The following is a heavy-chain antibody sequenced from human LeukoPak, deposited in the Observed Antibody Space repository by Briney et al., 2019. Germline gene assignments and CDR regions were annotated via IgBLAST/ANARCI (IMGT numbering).Heavy chain of an antibody. J-gene: IGHJ3*02. D-gene: IGHD5-24*01. CDR2: ISSSSSYI. CDR3: AKVPPRDNAFDI. Sequence: GGSLRLSCAAPGFTFSSYSMNWVRQAPGKGLEWVSSISSSSSYIYYADSVKGRFTISRDNAKNSLYLQMNSLRAEDTAVYYCAKVPPRDNAFDIWGQGTMVTVSS. CDR1: GFTFSSYS. V-gene: IGHV3-21*01.